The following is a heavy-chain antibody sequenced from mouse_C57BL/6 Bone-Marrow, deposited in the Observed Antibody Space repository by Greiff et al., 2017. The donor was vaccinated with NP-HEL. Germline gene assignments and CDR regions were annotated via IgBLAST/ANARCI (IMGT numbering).Heavy chain of an antibody. CDR2: IYPGNSDT. J-gene: IGHJ2*01. CDR1: GYTFTSYW. D-gene: IGHD1-1*01. V-gene: IGHV1-5*01. Sequence: VQLQQSGTVLARPGASVKMSCKTSGYTFTSYWMHWVKQRPGQGLEWIGAIYPGNSDTSYNQKFKGKAKLTAVTSASTAYMELSSLTKEDSAVYYGTRALITTVGDYWGQGTTLTVSS. CDR3: TRALITTVGDY.